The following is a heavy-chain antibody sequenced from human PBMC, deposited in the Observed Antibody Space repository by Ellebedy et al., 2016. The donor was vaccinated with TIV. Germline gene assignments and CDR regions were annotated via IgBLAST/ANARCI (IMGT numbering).Heavy chain of an antibody. CDR1: GFTFSTYG. D-gene: IGHD5-18*01. CDR3: AKDRTPGDGYWVFDQ. V-gene: IGHV3-30*18. J-gene: IGHJ4*02. CDR2: VTNAGSNK. Sequence: GESLKISCAASGFTFSTYGMHWVRQAPGKGLEWVAVVTNAGSNKYYEDSVKGRFTISRDNSKSTVDLQMNSLRAEDTAVYYCAKDRTPGDGYWVFDQWGQGALVTVSS.